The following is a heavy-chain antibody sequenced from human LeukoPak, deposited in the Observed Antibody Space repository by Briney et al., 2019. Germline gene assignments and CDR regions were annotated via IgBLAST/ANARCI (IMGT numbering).Heavy chain of an antibody. Sequence: GASVKVSCKASGYTFTSYDINWVRQATGQGLEWMGWMNPNSGNTGYAQKFQGRVTMTRNTSISTAYMELSSLRSEDTAVYYCARGCITIFGVDTYYYYYGIDVWGQGTTVTVSS. V-gene: IGHV1-8*01. D-gene: IGHD3-3*01. CDR1: GYTFTSYD. J-gene: IGHJ6*02. CDR3: ARGCITIFGVDTYYYYYGIDV. CDR2: MNPNSGNT.